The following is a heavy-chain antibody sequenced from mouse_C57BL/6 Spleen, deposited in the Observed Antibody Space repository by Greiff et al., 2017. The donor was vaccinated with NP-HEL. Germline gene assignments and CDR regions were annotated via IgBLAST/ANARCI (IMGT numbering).Heavy chain of an antibody. V-gene: IGHV1-52*01. D-gene: IGHD2-1*01. J-gene: IGHJ4*01. Sequence: QLQQPGAELVRPGSSVKLSCKASGYTFTSYWMHWVKQRPIQGLEWVGNIYPSDSETHYNQKFKDKATLTVDKSSSTAYMQLSSLTAEDSAVYYCARSRGNYNYAMDYWGQGTSVTVSS. CDR2: IYPSDSET. CDR3: ARSRGNYNYAMDY. CDR1: GYTFTSYW.